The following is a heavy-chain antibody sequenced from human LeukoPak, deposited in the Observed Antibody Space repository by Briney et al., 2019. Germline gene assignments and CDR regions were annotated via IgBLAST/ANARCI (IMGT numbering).Heavy chain of an antibody. CDR2: VSWNSGSI. CDR3: AKDIREYSGSYGDAFDI. D-gene: IGHD1-26*01. V-gene: IGHV3-9*01. Sequence: GGSLRLSCAASGFTLDDYAMHWVRHAPGKGLEWVSGVSWNSGSIGYADSVKGRFTISRDNAKNSLYLQMNSLRAEDTALYYCAKDIREYSGSYGDAFDIWGQGTMVTVSS. CDR1: GFTLDDYA. J-gene: IGHJ3*02.